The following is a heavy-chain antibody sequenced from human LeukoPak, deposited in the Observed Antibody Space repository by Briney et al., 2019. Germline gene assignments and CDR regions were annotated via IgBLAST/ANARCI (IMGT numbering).Heavy chain of an antibody. CDR1: GFTFSSYS. J-gene: IGHJ5*02. Sequence: GGSLRLSCAASGFTFSSYSMNWVRQAPGKGLEWVSSISSSSSYLYYADSVKGRFTISRDNAKNSLYLQMNSLRAEDTAVYYCASGELLPNRFDPWGQGTLVTVSS. V-gene: IGHV3-21*01. D-gene: IGHD1-26*01. CDR2: ISSSSSYL. CDR3: ASGELLPNRFDP.